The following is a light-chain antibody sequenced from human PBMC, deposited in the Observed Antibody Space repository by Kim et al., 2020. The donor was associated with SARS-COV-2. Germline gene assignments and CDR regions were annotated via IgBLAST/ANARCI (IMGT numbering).Light chain of an antibody. Sequence: GSPGQSVTISCTGTSSDVGGYNYVSWYQQHPGKAPKLMIYEVSKRPSGVPDRFSGSKAGNTASLTVSGLQAEDEADYYCSSYAGKVFGTGTKVTVL. V-gene: IGLV2-8*01. CDR1: SSDVGGYNY. J-gene: IGLJ1*01. CDR3: SSYAGKV. CDR2: EVS.